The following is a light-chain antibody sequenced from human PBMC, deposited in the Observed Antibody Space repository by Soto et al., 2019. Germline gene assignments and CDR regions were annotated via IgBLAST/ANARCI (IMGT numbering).Light chain of an antibody. CDR3: QQYNSDST. Sequence: IQITQSPSTLSASVGDRVTITCRASQSISIWLAWYQQKPGKAPKLLIYKASSLESEVPSRFSGSGSGTEITLTINCLQPDESATYYGQQYNSDSTFGQGTKVEIK. CDR1: QSISIW. CDR2: KAS. V-gene: IGKV1-5*03. J-gene: IGKJ1*01.